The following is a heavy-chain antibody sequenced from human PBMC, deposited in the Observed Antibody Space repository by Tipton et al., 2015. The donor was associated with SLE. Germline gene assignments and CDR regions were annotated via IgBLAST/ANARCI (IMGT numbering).Heavy chain of an antibody. Sequence: SLRLSCAASGFTFSSYAMSWVRQAPGKGLEWVSAISGSGGSTYYADSVKGRFTISRDNSKNTLYLQMNSLRAEDTAVYYCAKGSVGLYYFDYWGQGTLVTVSS. J-gene: IGHJ4*02. CDR2: ISGSGGST. D-gene: IGHD1-26*01. CDR3: AKGSVGLYYFDY. CDR1: GFTFSSYA. V-gene: IGHV3-23*01.